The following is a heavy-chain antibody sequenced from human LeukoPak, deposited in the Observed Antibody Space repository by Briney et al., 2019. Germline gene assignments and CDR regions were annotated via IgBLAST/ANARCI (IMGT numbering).Heavy chain of an antibody. CDR2: ISPSGGST. Sequence: AASVKVSCTAFGYTFTSNYMHWVRQAPGQGPEWVGVISPSGGSTTYAQKFQGRVTLTRDMSTSTDYLELSSLRSEDTAVYYCARGQWLVSKVYYMDVWGKGTTVTVSS. CDR3: ARGQWLVSKVYYMDV. V-gene: IGHV1-46*01. CDR1: GYTFTSNY. J-gene: IGHJ6*03. D-gene: IGHD6-19*01.